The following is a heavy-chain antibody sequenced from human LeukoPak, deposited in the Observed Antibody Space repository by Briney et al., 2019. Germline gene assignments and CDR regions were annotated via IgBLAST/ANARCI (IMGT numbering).Heavy chain of an antibody. V-gene: IGHV4-34*01. CDR3: ARSRAYCGGDCYPYAFDI. CDR2: INHSGST. Sequence: SETLSLTCAVYGGSFSGYYWGWIRQPPGKGLEWIGEINHSGSTNYNPSLKSRVTISVDTSKNQFSLKLSSVTAADTAVYYCARSRAYCGGDCYPYAFDIWGQGTMVTVSS. CDR1: GGSFSGYY. J-gene: IGHJ3*02. D-gene: IGHD2-21*02.